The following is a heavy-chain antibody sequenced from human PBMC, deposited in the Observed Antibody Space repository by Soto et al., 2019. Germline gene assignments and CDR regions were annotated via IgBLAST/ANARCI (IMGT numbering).Heavy chain of an antibody. V-gene: IGHV3-33*01. CDR2: IWYDGTNK. CDR1: GFTFSSYG. D-gene: IGHD1-1*01. J-gene: IGHJ4*01. Sequence: GGSLRLSCGASGFTFSSYGMHWVRQAPGKGLEWVSVIWYDGTNKKYADSVKGRFTISRDNSENTLYLEMNSLRVEDTAVYYCARDTAGNGTTVLNYWGHGTLVTVSS. CDR3: ARDTAGNGTTVLNY.